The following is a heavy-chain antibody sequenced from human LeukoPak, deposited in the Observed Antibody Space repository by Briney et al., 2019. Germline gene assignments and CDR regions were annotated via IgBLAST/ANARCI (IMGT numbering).Heavy chain of an antibody. CDR2: IGAGGGT. CDR1: GFTFSTYA. CDR3: AKGNSGYSSGWYYHFFDY. D-gene: IGHD6-19*01. J-gene: IGHJ4*02. V-gene: IGHV3-23*01. Sequence: GGSLRLSCAASGFTFSTYAMSWVRQAPGKGLEWVSSIGAGGGTYCADSLKGRFTISRDNSKNTLYLQMNSLRAEDTAVYYCAKGNSGYSSGWYYHFFDYWGQGTLVTVSS.